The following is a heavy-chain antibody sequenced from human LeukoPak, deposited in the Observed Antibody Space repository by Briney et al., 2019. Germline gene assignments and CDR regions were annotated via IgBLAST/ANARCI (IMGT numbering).Heavy chain of an antibody. Sequence: GGSLRLSCVASGFFFSNYDMNWVRQAPGKGLEWVSAISGSGGSTYYADSVKGRFTVSRDNSENTLFLQMNSLRAEDTAIYYCAKDTDVVVPEYFQYWGQGTLVTVSS. D-gene: IGHD2-15*01. CDR1: GFFFSNYD. V-gene: IGHV3-23*01. CDR3: AKDTDVVVPEYFQY. CDR2: ISGSGGST. J-gene: IGHJ1*01.